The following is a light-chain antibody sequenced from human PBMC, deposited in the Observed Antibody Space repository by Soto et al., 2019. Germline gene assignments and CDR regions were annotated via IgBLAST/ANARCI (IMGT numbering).Light chain of an antibody. CDR2: GAS. CDR3: QQYNNWPPLT. Sequence: EIVMTQSPATLSVSPGERVTLSCRASQTVRSYLAWYQQKPGQAPRLLIYGASTRATGISARFSGSGSGTAFSLTISSRQSEDVVVYYCQQYNNWPPLTFGGGTKVEIK. V-gene: IGKV3-15*01. CDR1: QTVRSY. J-gene: IGKJ4*01.